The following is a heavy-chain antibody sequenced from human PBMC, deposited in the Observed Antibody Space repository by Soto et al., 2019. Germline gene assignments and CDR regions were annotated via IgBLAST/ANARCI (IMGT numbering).Heavy chain of an antibody. D-gene: IGHD2-21*02. V-gene: IGHV4-30-2*01. J-gene: IGHJ5*02. CDR3: ARGGDGVWNWFDP. Sequence: PSETLSLTCAVSGGSISIGFYSWSCIRQPPGQGLEWIGYIYNSGNTYYNPSLMSRVTISVDRSQNHFSLKLTSVTAADTAVYYCARGGDGVWNWFDPWGQGTQVTVSS. CDR1: GGSISIGFYS. CDR2: IYNSGNT.